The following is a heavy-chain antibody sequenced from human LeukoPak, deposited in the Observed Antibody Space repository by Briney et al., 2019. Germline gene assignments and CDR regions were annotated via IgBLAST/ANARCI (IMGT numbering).Heavy chain of an antibody. CDR3: AREGTTVTTGYWFDP. CDR2: IKQDGSEK. CDR1: GFTFSSYW. D-gene: IGHD4-17*01. V-gene: IGHV3-7*01. J-gene: IGHJ5*02. Sequence: GGSLRLSCAASGFTFSSYWMSWVRQAPGKGLEWVANIKQDGSEKYYVDSVKGRFTISRDNAKNSLYLQMNSLRAEDTAVYYCAREGTTVTTGYWFDPWGQGTLVTVSS.